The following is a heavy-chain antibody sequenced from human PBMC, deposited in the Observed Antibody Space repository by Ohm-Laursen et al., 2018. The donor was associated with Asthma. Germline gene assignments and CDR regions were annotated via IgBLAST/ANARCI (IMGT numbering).Heavy chain of an antibody. V-gene: IGHV3-30*18. Sequence: SLRLSCAASGFTFSSYWMSWVRQAPGKGLEWVAVISYDGSNKYYADSVKGRFTISRDNSKNTLYLQMNSLRAEDTAVYYCAKDFRDAFDVWGQGTMVTVSS. CDR2: ISYDGSNK. CDR1: GFTFSSYW. J-gene: IGHJ3*01. CDR3: AKDFRDAFDV.